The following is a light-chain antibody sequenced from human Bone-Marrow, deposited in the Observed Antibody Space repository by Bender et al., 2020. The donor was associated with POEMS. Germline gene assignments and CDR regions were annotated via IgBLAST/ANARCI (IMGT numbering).Light chain of an antibody. CDR3: CSYVSSNTLM. J-gene: IGLJ3*02. CDR1: SSDVGSYNF. CDR2: EVN. V-gene: IGLV2-23*02. Sequence: QSALTQPASVSGSPGQSITISCTGTSSDVGSYNFVSWYQQHPGKVPKLMIFEVNKRPSGVSNRFSGSKSGNTASLTISGLQAEDEADYFCCSYVSSNTLMFGGGTRMTVL.